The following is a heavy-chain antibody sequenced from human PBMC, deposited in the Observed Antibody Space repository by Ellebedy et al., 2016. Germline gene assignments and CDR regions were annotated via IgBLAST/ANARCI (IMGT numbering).Heavy chain of an antibody. CDR1: GYTFTSYY. J-gene: IGHJ3*02. CDR2: INPSGGST. CDR3: ARDHPGRSYSRHDAFDI. D-gene: IGHD2-2*02. V-gene: IGHV1-46*01. Sequence: ASVKVSCXASGYTFTSYYMHWVRQAPGQGLEWMGIINPSGGSTSYAQKFQGRVTMTRDTSTSTVYMELSSLRSEDTAVYYCARDHPGRSYSRHDAFDIWGQGTMVTVSS.